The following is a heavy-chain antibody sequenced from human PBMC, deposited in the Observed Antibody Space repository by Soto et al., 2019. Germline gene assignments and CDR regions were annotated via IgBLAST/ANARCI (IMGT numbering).Heavy chain of an antibody. CDR3: ARSAVDVVVLGAAHWFDP. V-gene: IGHV3-30*03. D-gene: IGHD2-15*01. Sequence: QVQLVESGGGVVQPGRSLRLSCAASGFTFNNYDMHWVRQAPGKGLEWVALISYEGSNKYYEDSVKGRFTISRDNSKNTLYLKMNSLRAEDTAMYYCARSAVDVVVLGAAHWFDPWGQGTLVTVSS. CDR1: GFTFNNYD. CDR2: ISYEGSNK. J-gene: IGHJ5*02.